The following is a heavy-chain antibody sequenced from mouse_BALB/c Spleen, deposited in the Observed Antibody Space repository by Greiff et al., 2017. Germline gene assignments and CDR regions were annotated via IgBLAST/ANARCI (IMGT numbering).Heavy chain of an antibody. Sequence: EVQVVESGGGLVKPGGSLKLSCAASGFTFSDYYMYWVRQTPEKRLEWVATISDGGSYTYYPDSVKGRFTISRDNAKNNLYLQMSSLKSEDTAMYYCARGSLYDWFAYGGQGTLVTVSA. D-gene: IGHD2-12*01. CDR2: ISDGGSYT. J-gene: IGHJ3*01. V-gene: IGHV5-4*02. CDR3: ARGSLYDWFAY. CDR1: GFTFSDYY.